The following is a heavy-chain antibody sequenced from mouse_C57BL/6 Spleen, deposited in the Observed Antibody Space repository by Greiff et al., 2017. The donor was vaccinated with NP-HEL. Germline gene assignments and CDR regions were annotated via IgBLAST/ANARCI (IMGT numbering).Heavy chain of an antibody. CDR1: GYTFTDYE. Sequence: QVQLQQSGAELVRPGASVTLSCKASGYTFTDYEMHWVKQTPVHGLEWIGAIDPETGGTAYNQKFKGKAILTADKSSSTAYMELRSLTSEDSAVYYCTKGDSKNYAMDYWGQGTSVTVSS. D-gene: IGHD2-5*01. V-gene: IGHV1-15*01. CDR2: IDPETGGT. J-gene: IGHJ4*01. CDR3: TKGDSKNYAMDY.